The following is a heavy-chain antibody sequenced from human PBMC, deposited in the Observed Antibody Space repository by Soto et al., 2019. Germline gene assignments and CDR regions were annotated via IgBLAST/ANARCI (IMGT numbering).Heavy chain of an antibody. V-gene: IGHV3-9*01. J-gene: IGHJ3*02. CDR3: AKDRGSSGSYYSDNNDAFDI. D-gene: IGHD1-26*01. CDR1: GFTFDDYA. Sequence: GGSLRLSCAASGFTFDDYAMHWVRQAPGKGLEWVSGISWSSGSIGYADSVKGRFTISRDNAKNSLYLQMNSLRAEDTALYYCAKDRGSSGSYYSDNNDAFDIWGQGTMVTVSS. CDR2: ISWSSGSI.